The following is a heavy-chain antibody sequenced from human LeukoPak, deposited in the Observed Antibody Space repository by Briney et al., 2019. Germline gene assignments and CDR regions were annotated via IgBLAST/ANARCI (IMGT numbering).Heavy chain of an antibody. J-gene: IGHJ3*02. CDR1: GFTFRSYS. CDR3: AREGLSPYDAFDI. D-gene: IGHD6-19*01. V-gene: IGHV3-21*01. CDR2: INSDSNYI. Sequence: GGSLRLSCAASGFTFRSYSMNWVRQAPGKGLEWVSSINSDSNYIYYADSVQGRFTISRDNAKNSLYLQMNSLRAEDTAVYYCAREGLSPYDAFDIWGQGTMVTVSS.